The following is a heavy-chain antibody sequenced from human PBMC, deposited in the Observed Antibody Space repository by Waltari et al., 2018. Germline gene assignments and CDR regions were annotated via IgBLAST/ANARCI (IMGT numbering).Heavy chain of an antibody. CDR2: IYYSGST. CDR3: ARSGSGYDY. J-gene: IGHJ4*02. V-gene: IGHV4-30-4*08. Sequence: QVQLVESGGGVVQPGRSLRLSCAASGFTFSSYGMHWVRQAPGKGLEGIGYIYYSGSTYYNPSLKSRVTISVDTSKNQFSLKLSSVTAADTAVYYCARSGSGYDYWGQGTLVTVSS. D-gene: IGHD3-3*01. CDR1: GFTFSSYGMH.